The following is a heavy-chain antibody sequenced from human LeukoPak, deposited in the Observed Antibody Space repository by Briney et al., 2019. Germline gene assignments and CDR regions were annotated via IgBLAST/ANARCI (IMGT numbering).Heavy chain of an antibody. CDR2: IIPIFGTA. Sequence: GASVKVSCKASGGTFSSYAISWVRQAPGQGLEWMGGIIPIFGTANYAQKFQGRVTITADESTSTAYMELSSLRSEDTAVYYCARQFTSYETGRGTYVWSDAIDIWGQGTMVTVSA. D-gene: IGHD2/OR15-2a*01. CDR1: GGTFSSYA. CDR3: ARQFTSYETGRGTYVWSDAIDI. V-gene: IGHV1-69*01. J-gene: IGHJ3*02.